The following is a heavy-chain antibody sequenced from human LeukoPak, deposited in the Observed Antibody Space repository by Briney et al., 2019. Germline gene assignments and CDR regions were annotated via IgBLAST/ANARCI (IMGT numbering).Heavy chain of an antibody. CDR1: GYTFTSYD. CDR3: ARALAVAGSPYYYGMDV. V-gene: IGHV1-8*01. Sequence: GASVKVSCKASGYTFTSYDINWVRQATGQGLEWMGWMNPNSGNTGYAQKFQGRVTMTRNTSISTAYMELSSLRSEDTAVYYCARALAVAGSPYYYGMDVWGQGTTVTVSS. D-gene: IGHD6-19*01. CDR2: MNPNSGNT. J-gene: IGHJ6*02.